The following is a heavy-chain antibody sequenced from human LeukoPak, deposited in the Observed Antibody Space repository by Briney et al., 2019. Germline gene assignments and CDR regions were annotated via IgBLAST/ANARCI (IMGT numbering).Heavy chain of an antibody. CDR1: GFTFSSYS. CDR3: ARSWFGELTLDY. CDR2: ISSSNSYI. D-gene: IGHD3-10*01. Sequence: GGSLRLSCAASGFTFSSYSMNWVRQAPGKGLEWVSSISSSNSYIYYADSVKGRFTISRDNAKNSLYLQMNSLRAEDTAVYYCARSWFGELTLDYWGQGTLVTVSS. V-gene: IGHV3-21*01. J-gene: IGHJ4*02.